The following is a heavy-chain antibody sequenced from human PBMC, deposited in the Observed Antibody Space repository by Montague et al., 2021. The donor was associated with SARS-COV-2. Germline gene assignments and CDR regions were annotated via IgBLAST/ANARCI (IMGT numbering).Heavy chain of an antibody. Sequence: SETLSLTCAVYGGSFSNHYWSWIRQPPGKGLEWIGYIYYSGSTNYNPSLKSRVTISVNTSKNQFSLKLSSVTAADTAVYYCTRASITMVRGVTRWYFDLWGRGTLVTVSS. CDR1: GGSFSNHY. J-gene: IGHJ2*01. D-gene: IGHD3-10*01. CDR3: TRASITMVRGVTRWYFDL. CDR2: IYYSGST. V-gene: IGHV4-59*11.